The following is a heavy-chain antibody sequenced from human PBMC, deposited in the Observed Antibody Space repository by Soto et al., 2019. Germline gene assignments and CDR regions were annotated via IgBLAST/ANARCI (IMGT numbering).Heavy chain of an antibody. Sequence: GGSLRLSCAASGFTFSSYGMHWVRQAPGKGLEWVAVISYGGSNKYYADSVKDRFTISRDNSKNTLYLQMNSLRAEDTAVYYCAKPRSDYGDYFDYWGQGTLVTVSP. J-gene: IGHJ4*02. D-gene: IGHD4-17*01. CDR2: ISYGGSNK. V-gene: IGHV3-30*18. CDR1: GFTFSSYG. CDR3: AKPRSDYGDYFDY.